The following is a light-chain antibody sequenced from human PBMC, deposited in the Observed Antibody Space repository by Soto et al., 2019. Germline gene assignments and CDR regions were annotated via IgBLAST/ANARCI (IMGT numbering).Light chain of an antibody. CDR3: NSYAGGNNWV. Sequence: QSALTQPASVSGSPGQSITISCTGTSSDLAIYNYVSWYQQQPGKAPKLMIYQVTNRPSGVSNRFSGSRSGNTASLTISGVQAEDKADYYCNSYAGGNNWVFGGGTKLTVL. V-gene: IGLV2-14*01. CDR2: QVT. CDR1: SSDLAIYNY. J-gene: IGLJ3*02.